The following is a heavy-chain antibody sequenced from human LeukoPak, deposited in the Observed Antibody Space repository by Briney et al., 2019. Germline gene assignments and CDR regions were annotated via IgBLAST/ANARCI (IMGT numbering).Heavy chain of an antibody. Sequence: PSQTLSLTCAVSGGSISSGGYSWSWIRQPPGKGLEWIGYIYHSGSTYYNPSLKSRVTISVARSKNQFSLKLSSVTAADTAVYYCARGYGSGSFFDYWGQGTLVTVSS. V-gene: IGHV4-30-2*01. J-gene: IGHJ4*02. CDR3: ARGYGSGSFFDY. D-gene: IGHD3-10*01. CDR1: GGSISSGGYS. CDR2: IYHSGST.